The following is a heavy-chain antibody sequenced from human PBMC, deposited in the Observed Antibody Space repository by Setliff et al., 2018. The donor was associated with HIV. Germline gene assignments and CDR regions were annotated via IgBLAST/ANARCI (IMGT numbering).Heavy chain of an antibody. CDR3: VKWNYPTS. J-gene: IGHJ5*02. CDR2: TNNDGSIT. V-gene: IGHV3-74*01. CDR1: GFTLSDHW. Sequence: ETLRLSCAASGFTLSDHWMHWVRQVPGKGLVWVSRTNNDGSITNYADFVKGRFTMSRDSAKNTLYLQMNSLRVEDTAVYYCVKWNYPTSWGQGTLVTVSS. D-gene: IGHD1-7*01.